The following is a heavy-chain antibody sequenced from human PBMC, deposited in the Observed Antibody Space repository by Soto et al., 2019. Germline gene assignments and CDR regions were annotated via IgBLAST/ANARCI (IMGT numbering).Heavy chain of an antibody. J-gene: IGHJ6*02. V-gene: IGHV3-48*02. D-gene: IGHD3-16*01. CDR1: GFSFSTST. CDR2: ISSGSTTI. CDR3: ARVRRNDASDYYGMDV. Sequence: GSLRLSCAASGFSFSTSTMNWVRQAPGKGLEWVSYISSGSTTIYYADSVKGRFTISRDNGKNSLYLQMNSLRDEDTAVYYCARVRRNDASDYYGMDVRGQGTTVTVSS.